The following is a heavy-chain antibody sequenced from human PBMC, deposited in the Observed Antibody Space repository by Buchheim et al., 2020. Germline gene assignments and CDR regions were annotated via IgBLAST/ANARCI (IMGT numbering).Heavy chain of an antibody. CDR1: GFTFSSYW. CDR3: ARSCTYYDFWSGYYTTCYFDY. CDR2: IKQDGSEK. Sequence: EVQLVESGGGLVQPGGSLRLSCAASGFTFSSYWMSWVRQAPGKGLEWVANIKQDGSEKYYVDSVKGRFTISRDNAKNSLYLQMNSLRAEETAVYYCARSCTYYDFWSGYYTTCYFDYWGQGTL. V-gene: IGHV3-7*01. D-gene: IGHD3-3*01. J-gene: IGHJ4*02.